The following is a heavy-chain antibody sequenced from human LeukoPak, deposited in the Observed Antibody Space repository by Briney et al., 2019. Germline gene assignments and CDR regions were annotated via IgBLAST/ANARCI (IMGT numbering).Heavy chain of an antibody. J-gene: IGHJ4*02. Sequence: ASVKVSCKASGYTFTSYDINWVRQATGQGLEWMGWMNPNSGNTGYAQKFQGRVTMTRNTSISTAYMELSSLRSEDTAEYYCAMDYGDQPPGNDYWGQGTLVTVS. CDR3: AMDYGDQPPGNDY. CDR2: MNPNSGNT. CDR1: GYTFTSYD. D-gene: IGHD4-17*01. V-gene: IGHV1-8*01.